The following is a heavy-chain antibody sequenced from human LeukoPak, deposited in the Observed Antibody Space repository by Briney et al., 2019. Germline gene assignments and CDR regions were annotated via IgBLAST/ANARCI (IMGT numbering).Heavy chain of an antibody. CDR3: AKVAGNYYNEVWIDWYFDL. D-gene: IGHD3-10*01. J-gene: IGHJ2*01. V-gene: IGHV3-23*01. Sequence: PGGSLRLSCAASGFTFISYAMSWVRQAPGKGLEWVSAISGSGGSTYYADTVKGRFTISRDNSKNTLYLQMNSLRAEDTAAYYCAKVAGNYYNEVWIDWYFDLWGRGTLVTVSS. CDR1: GFTFISYA. CDR2: ISGSGGST.